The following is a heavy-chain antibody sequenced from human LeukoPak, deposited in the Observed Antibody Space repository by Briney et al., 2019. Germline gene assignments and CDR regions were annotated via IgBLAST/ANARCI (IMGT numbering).Heavy chain of an antibody. CDR1: GGSISSYY. V-gene: IGHV4-4*07. J-gene: IGHJ5*02. CDR3: ARDGVTAALNWFDP. CDR2: IYTSGST. Sequence: SETLSLTCTVSGGSISSYYWSWIRQPAGKGLEWIGRIYTSGSTNYNPSLKSRVTMSVDTSKNQFSLKLSSVTAADTAVYYCARDGVTAALNWFDPWGQGTLVTVSS. D-gene: IGHD2-2*01.